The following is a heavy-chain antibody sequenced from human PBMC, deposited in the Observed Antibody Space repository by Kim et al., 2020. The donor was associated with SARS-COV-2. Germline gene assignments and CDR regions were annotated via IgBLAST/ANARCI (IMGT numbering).Heavy chain of an antibody. CDR3: ARGATYYGAGNYWNWFDP. J-gene: IGHJ5*02. CDR1: GFAFSGIS. V-gene: IGHV3-53*01. D-gene: IGHD3-10*01. Sequence: GGSLRLSCAASGFAFSGISLAWVRQPPGKGLEWVSSFYGDGRTLYIDSVKGRFTISTHNYRNTLYLQMNSLGPEDTAVYYCARGATYYGAGNYWNWFDPWGQGTRVSVSS. CDR2: FYGDGRT.